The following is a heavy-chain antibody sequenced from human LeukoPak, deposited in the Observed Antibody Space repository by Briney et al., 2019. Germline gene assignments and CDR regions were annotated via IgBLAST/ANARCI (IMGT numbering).Heavy chain of an antibody. CDR3: ARVRDLYRDY. D-gene: IGHD5-12*01. CDR1: GFTFSSYT. CDR2: ISGGSTYT. Sequence: PGGSLRLSCAASGFTFSSYTMNWVRQAPGKGLEWVSSISGGSTYTFYADSVMGRFTISRDNAKNSLYLRMSSLRAEDTAVYYCARVRDLYRDYWGQGILVTVSS. J-gene: IGHJ4*02. V-gene: IGHV3-21*01.